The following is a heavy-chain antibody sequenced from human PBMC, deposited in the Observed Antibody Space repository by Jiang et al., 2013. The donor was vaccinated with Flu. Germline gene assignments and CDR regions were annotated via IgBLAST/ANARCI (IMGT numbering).Heavy chain of an antibody. CDR2: IYYMGAP. D-gene: IGHD6-19*01. CDR3: ARHGGVAGGYNWFDP. V-gene: IGHV4-39*01. J-gene: IGHJ5*02. Sequence: LEWIGSIYYMGAPTTTVPSRVEVTISVDTSKNQFSLKLSSVTAADTAVYYCARHGGVAGGYNWFDPWGQGTLVTVSS.